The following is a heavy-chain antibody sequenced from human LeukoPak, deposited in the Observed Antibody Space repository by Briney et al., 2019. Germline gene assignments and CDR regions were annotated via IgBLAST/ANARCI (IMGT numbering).Heavy chain of an antibody. CDR2: IFYSGAT. J-gene: IGHJ4*02. D-gene: IGHD6-19*01. CDR3: VRHRQWLLFPDY. Sequence: PSQTLSLTRTVSGDSISINYNWGWLRQPPGKGLEWIGSIFYSGATYYSPPLKRRVTISVDTSKNQFSLNLSSMTAADTAVYYCVRHRQWLLFPDYWGQGTLVTVSS. CDR1: GDSISINYN. V-gene: IGHV4-39*01.